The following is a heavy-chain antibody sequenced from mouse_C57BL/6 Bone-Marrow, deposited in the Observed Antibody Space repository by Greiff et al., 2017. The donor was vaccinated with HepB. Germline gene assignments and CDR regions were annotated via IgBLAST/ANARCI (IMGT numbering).Heavy chain of an antibody. Sequence: QVQLQQSGAELARPGASVKLSCKASGYTFTSYGISWVKQRTGQGLEWIGEIYPRSGKTYYNQKFKGKATLTADKSSSTAYMGLRSLTSEDSAVYYCARSITTVVADYWGQGTTLTVSS. CDR1: GYTFTSYG. D-gene: IGHD1-1*01. J-gene: IGHJ2*01. V-gene: IGHV1-81*01. CDR3: ARSITTVVADY. CDR2: IYPRSGKT.